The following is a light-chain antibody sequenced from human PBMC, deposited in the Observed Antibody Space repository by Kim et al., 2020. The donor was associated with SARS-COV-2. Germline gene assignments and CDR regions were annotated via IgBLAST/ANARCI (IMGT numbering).Light chain of an antibody. J-gene: IGLJ2*01. Sequence: QRVTTSCTGGSTNIGAGYDVHWYQQLPGTAPNLLIYGNSNRPSGVPDRFSGSKSGTSASLAITGLQAEDEADYYCQSYDSSLSGVVFGGGTQLTVL. V-gene: IGLV1-40*01. CDR2: GNS. CDR3: QSYDSSLSGVV. CDR1: STNIGAGYD.